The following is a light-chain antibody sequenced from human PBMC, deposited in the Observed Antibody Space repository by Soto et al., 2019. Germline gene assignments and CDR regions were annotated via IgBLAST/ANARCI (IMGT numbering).Light chain of an antibody. CDR1: SSDVGGYNY. CDR2: DVT. Sequence: QSVLTQPRSVSGSPGQSVTISCTGTSSDVGGYNYVSWYQQHPGKAPKLMIYDVTTRPSGVPDRFSGSKSGNTAYLTISGIQAADEADYYCQSYENSMSRSRVLGNGTEVTVL. V-gene: IGLV2-11*01. CDR3: QSYENSMSRSRV. J-gene: IGLJ1*01.